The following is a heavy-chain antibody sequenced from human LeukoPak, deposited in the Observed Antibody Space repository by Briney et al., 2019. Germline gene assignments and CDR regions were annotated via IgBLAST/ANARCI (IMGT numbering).Heavy chain of an antibody. CDR1: GFTFSGYG. Sequence: PGGSLRLSCAASGFTFSGYGMHWVRQAPGKGLEWVAVIWFDGSNKYYADSVKGRFTISRDNSKNTLYLQMNSLRVEDTAVYYCARERSSWHTYGMDVWGQGTTVTVSS. V-gene: IGHV3-33*08. J-gene: IGHJ6*02. CDR2: IWFDGSNK. D-gene: IGHD6-13*01. CDR3: ARERSSWHTYGMDV.